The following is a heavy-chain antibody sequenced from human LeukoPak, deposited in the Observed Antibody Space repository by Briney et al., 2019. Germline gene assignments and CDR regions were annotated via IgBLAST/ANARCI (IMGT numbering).Heavy chain of an antibody. J-gene: IGHJ4*02. V-gene: IGHV4-39*01. Sequence: SETLSLTCTVSGGSISSYYWGWTRQPPGKGLEWIGSIYNSGSTYYDPSLKSRVTISVDTSKNQFSLKLSSVTAADTAVYYCTRHFPDILTGYSPDYFDYWGQGTLVSVSS. CDR3: TRHFPDILTGYSPDYFDY. D-gene: IGHD3-9*01. CDR2: IYNSGST. CDR1: GGSISSYY.